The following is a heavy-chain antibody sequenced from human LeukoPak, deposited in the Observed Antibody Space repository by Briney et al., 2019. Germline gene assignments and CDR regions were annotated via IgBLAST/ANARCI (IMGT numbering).Heavy chain of an antibody. CDR2: ISGSGGST. V-gene: IGHV3-23*01. D-gene: IGHD3-10*01. CDR1: GFTFSSYA. Sequence: PGGSLRLSCAASGFTFSSYAMSWVRQAPGKGLEWVSAISGSGGSTYYADSVKGRFTISRGNSKNTLYLQMNSLRAEDTAVYYCAKGSQMVRGVIPFDIWGQGTMVTVSS. J-gene: IGHJ3*02. CDR3: AKGSQMVRGVIPFDI.